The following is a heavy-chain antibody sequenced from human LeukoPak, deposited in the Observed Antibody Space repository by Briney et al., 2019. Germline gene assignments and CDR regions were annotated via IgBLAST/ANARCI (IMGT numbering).Heavy chain of an antibody. CDR2: ISYDGSNK. Sequence: GGSLRLSCAASGFTFSSYAMHWVRQAPGKGLEWVAVISYDGSNKYYADSVKGRFTISRDNSKNTLYLQMNSLRAEDTAVYYCARDPSSSSWYYDAFDIWGQGTMVTVSS. CDR1: GFTFSSYA. V-gene: IGHV3-30-3*01. CDR3: ARDPSSSSWYYDAFDI. D-gene: IGHD6-13*01. J-gene: IGHJ3*02.